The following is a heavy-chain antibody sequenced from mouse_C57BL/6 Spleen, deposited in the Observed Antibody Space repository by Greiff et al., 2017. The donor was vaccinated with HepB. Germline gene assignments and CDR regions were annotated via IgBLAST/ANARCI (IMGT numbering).Heavy chain of an antibody. D-gene: IGHD2-3*01. CDR2: IDPNSGGT. CDR1: GYTFTSYW. J-gene: IGHJ4*01. V-gene: IGHV1-72*01. CDR3: AAGIYDDHQGAMDY. Sequence: VQLKQPGAELVKPGASVKLSCKASGYTFTSYWMHWVKQRPGRGLEWIGRIDPNSGGTKYNEKFKSKATLTVDKPSSTAYMQLSSLTSEDSAVYYCAAGIYDDHQGAMDYWGQGTSVTVSS.